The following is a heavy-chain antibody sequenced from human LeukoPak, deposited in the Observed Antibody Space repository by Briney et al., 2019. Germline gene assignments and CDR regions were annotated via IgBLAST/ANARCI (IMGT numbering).Heavy chain of an antibody. J-gene: IGHJ4*02. CDR1: EFAFRSYW. Sequence: GGSLRLSCAASEFAFRSYWMHWVRQAPGKGLEWVSRINGDGSGTNYADSVKGRFTISRDNARNTLYLQMSSLTVEDTAVYYCARDRGYMVDYWGQGTLVTVSS. CDR3: ARDRGYMVDY. CDR2: INGDGSGT. V-gene: IGHV3-74*01. D-gene: IGHD3-16*02.